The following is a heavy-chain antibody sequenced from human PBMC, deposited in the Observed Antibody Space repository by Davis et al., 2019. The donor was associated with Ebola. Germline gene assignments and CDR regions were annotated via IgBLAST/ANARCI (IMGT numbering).Heavy chain of an antibody. Sequence: PSETLSLTCTVSGGSVSGGAHYWGWIRQTPGKGLEYIGYIYNNGGNYYNPSLKSRATISVDTSQNRVFLRLTSVTAADTAIYYCARRLFGAGVDPWGQGTLVTVSS. J-gene: IGHJ5*02. CDR2: IYNNGGN. CDR3: ARRLFGAGVDP. V-gene: IGHV4-61*08. D-gene: IGHD3-10*01. CDR1: GGSVSGGAHY.